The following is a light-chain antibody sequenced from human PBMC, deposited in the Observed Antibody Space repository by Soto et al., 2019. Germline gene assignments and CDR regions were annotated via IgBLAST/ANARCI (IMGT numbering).Light chain of an antibody. J-gene: IGLJ1*01. CDR2: DVS. CDR1: RNDVGGYNY. V-gene: IGLV2-14*01. CDR3: HSYTSSSAYV. Sequence: SVLREPESVAGATGVAIASSCTGTRNDVGGYNYVSWYQQHPGKAPKLMIYDVSNRPSGVSNRFSGSKSGNTASLTISGLQAEDEADYYCHSYTSSSAYVFGPGTKVT.